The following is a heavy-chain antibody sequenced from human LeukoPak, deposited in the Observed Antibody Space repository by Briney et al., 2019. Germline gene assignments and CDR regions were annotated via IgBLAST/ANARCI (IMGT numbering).Heavy chain of an antibody. CDR3: ARDLLKDTAMGLDAFDI. CDR1: GGTFSSYA. V-gene: IGHV1-69*13. CDR2: SIPIFGTA. J-gene: IGHJ3*02. D-gene: IGHD5-18*01. Sequence: GATVKVSCKASGGTFSSYAISWVRQAPGQGLEWMGGSIPIFGTANYAQKFQGRVTITADESTSTAYMELSSLRSEDTAVYYCARDLLKDTAMGLDAFDIWGQGTMVTVSS.